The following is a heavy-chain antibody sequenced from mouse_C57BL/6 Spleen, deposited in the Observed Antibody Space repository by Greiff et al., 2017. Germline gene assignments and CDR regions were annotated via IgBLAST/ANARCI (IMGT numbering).Heavy chain of an antibody. CDR3: AKRGDGVGAMDY. CDR1: GYAFSSYW. D-gene: IGHD1-2*01. Sequence: VQVVESGAELVKPGASVKISCKASGYAFSSYWMNWVKQRPGKGLEWIGQIYPGDGDTNYNGKFKGKATLTADKSSSTAYMQLSSLTSEDSAVYFCAKRGDGVGAMDYWGQGTSVTVSS. J-gene: IGHJ4*01. CDR2: IYPGDGDT. V-gene: IGHV1-80*01.